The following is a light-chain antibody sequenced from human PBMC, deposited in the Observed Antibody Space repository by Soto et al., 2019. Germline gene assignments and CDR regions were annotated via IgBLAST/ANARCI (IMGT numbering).Light chain of an antibody. Sequence: DVQMTQSPSPLSASVGDRVTITCRASQSISSYLNWYQQKPGKAPKLLIYAASSLQSGVTSRFSGSGSGTDFTLTISSLQPEDFATYYCQQGYSTQAFGQGTKVEIQ. CDR3: QQGYSTQA. CDR1: QSISSY. J-gene: IGKJ1*01. CDR2: AAS. V-gene: IGKV1-39*01.